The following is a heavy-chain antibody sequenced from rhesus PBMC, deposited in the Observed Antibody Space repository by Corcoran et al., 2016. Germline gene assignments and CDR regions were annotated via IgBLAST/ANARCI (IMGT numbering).Heavy chain of an antibody. J-gene: IGHJ4*01. V-gene: IGHV4-99*02. D-gene: IGHD6-19*01. Sequence: QVQLQESGPGLGKPSETLSLTCAVSGYSISRGYYWGWIRQPTGKGLEYIGYIIGSSGSTYYNHSLNSRVSSSKDTSKNHFSLKLSSVTAADTAVYYCARGSNLYFDNWGQGALVTVSA. CDR3: ARGSNLYFDN. CDR1: GYSISRGYY. CDR2: IIGSSGST.